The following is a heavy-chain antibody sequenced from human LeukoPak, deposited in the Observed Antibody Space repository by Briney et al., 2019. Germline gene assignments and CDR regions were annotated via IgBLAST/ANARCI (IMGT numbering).Heavy chain of an antibody. D-gene: IGHD2-15*01. V-gene: IGHV1-8*02. CDR3: ARERYCSGGSCYSTSDY. Sequence: GASAKVSCKASGGTFSSYDINWVRQATGQGLEWMGWMNPNSGNTGYARKFQGRVTMTRNTSISTAYMELSSLRSEDTAVYYCARERYCSGGSCYSTSDYWGQGTLVTVSS. CDR2: MNPNSGNT. CDR1: GGTFSSYD. J-gene: IGHJ4*02.